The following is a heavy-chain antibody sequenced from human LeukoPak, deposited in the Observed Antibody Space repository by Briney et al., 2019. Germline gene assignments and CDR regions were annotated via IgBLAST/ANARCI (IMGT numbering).Heavy chain of an antibody. CDR3: ARTPRGYWYFDL. J-gene: IGHJ2*01. CDR1: GGSISSYY. CDR2: IYTSGST. V-gene: IGHV4-4*09. Sequence: SETLSLTCTVSGGSISSYYWSWIRQPPGKGLEWIGYIYTSGSTNYNPSPKSRVTISVDTSKNQFSLKLSSVTAADTAVYYCARTPRGYWYFDLWGRGTLVTVSS.